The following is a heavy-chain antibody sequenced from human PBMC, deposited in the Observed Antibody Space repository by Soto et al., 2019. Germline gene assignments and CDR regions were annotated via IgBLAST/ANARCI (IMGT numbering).Heavy chain of an antibody. CDR3: ASNTKAYYDFWSGYYYYYYYMDV. CDR1: GGSISSYY. D-gene: IGHD3-3*01. V-gene: IGHV4-59*08. CDR2: IYYSGST. J-gene: IGHJ6*03. Sequence: PSETLSLTCTVSGGSISSYYWSWIRQPPGKGLEWIGYIYYSGSTNCNPSLKSRVTISVDTSKNHFSLKLSSVTAADTAVCYCASNTKAYYDFWSGYYYYYYYMDVWGKGTTVTVSS.